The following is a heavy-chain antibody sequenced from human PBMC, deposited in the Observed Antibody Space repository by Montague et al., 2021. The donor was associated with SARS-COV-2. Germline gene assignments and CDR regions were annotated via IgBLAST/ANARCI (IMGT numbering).Heavy chain of an antibody. Sequence: SETLSLTCTVSGGSISSYYWSWIRQPPGKGLEWIGYIYYSGSTNXNPSLKSRVTISVDTSKNQFSLMLSSVTAADTAVYYCAKRGAYSSGWYSGAFDIWGQGTMVTVSS. CDR1: GGSISSYY. V-gene: IGHV4-59*08. J-gene: IGHJ3*02. CDR3: AKRGAYSSGWYSGAFDI. CDR2: IYYSGST. D-gene: IGHD6-19*01.